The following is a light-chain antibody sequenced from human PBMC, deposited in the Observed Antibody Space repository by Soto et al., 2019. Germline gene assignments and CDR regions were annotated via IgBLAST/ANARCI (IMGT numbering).Light chain of an antibody. CDR1: QSVSSY. Sequence: EIVLTQSPGALSLSPGERATLSCRASQSVSSYLAWYQQKPGQAPRLLIYDASNRATGIPARFSGSGSGTDFTLTISSLEPEDFAVYLCQQSGSSPLTFGGGTKVDIK. CDR3: QQSGSSPLT. V-gene: IGKV3-11*01. J-gene: IGKJ4*01. CDR2: DAS.